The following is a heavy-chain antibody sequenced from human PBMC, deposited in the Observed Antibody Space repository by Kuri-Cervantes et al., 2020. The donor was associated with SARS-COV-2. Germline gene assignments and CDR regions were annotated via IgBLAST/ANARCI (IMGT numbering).Heavy chain of an antibody. J-gene: IGHJ4*02. CDR2: IFYSGST. CDR3: ARATSYCGGGCYIFDY. V-gene: IGHV4-59*01. D-gene: IGHD2-21*01. Sequence: GSLRLSCTVSGDSISSYYWGWIRQPPGRGLEWIGYIFYSGSTNYNPSLKSRVTISVDTSKNQFSLRLNSVTAADTAVYYCARATSYCGGGCYIFDYWGQGTLVTVSS. CDR1: GDSISSYY.